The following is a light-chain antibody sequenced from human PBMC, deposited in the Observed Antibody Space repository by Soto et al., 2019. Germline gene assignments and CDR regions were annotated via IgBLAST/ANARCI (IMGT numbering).Light chain of an antibody. Sequence: QSVLTQPPSASGSPGQSVTISCTGTSSDVGSYNYVSWYQQHPDKAPKLIIYEVNERPSGVPDRFSGSKSGNTASLTVSGLLAEDEADYYCTSYAGSNNPVVFGGGTKLTV. V-gene: IGLV2-8*01. CDR1: SSDVGSYNY. CDR3: TSYAGSNNPVV. J-gene: IGLJ3*02. CDR2: EVN.